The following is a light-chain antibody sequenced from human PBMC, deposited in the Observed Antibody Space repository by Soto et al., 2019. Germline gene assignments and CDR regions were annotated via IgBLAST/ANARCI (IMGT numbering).Light chain of an antibody. V-gene: IGKV3-20*01. CDR2: GAS. CDR1: QSVSNNY. CDR3: QQYNNRPPLT. J-gene: IGKJ4*01. Sequence: EIVLTQSPGTLSLSPGERATLSCRASQSVSNNYLAWYQQKPGQAPRLLIYGASSRATGIPDRFSGSGSGTDFTLTISRLEPEDFAVYYCQQYNNRPPLTFGGGTKVDIK.